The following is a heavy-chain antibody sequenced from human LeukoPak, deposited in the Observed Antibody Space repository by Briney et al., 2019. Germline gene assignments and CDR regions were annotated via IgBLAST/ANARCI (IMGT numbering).Heavy chain of an antibody. Sequence: PGGSLRLSCAASGFTFDDYAMHWVRQAPGKGLDWVSLISGDGGSTYYADSVKGRFTISIDNSKNSLYLQMNSLRTEDTALYYCAKDESEVYYDSSGYYYSYGMDVWGQGTTVTVSS. D-gene: IGHD3-22*01. CDR2: ISGDGGST. CDR1: GFTFDDYA. J-gene: IGHJ6*02. CDR3: AKDESEVYYDSSGYYYSYGMDV. V-gene: IGHV3-43*02.